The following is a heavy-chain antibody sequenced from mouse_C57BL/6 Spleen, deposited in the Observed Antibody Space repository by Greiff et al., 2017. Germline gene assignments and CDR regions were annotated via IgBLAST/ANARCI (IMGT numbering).Heavy chain of an antibody. CDR1: GFSFNTYA. V-gene: IGHV10-1*01. CDR3: VRHKDYEGDWYFDV. D-gene: IGHD1-1*01. CDR2: IRSKSNNYAT. J-gene: IGHJ1*03. Sequence: DVKLVESGGGLVQPKGSLKLSCAASGFSFNTYAMNWVRQAPGKGLEWVARIRSKSNNYATYYADSVKDRFTISRDDSESMLYLQMNNLKTEDTAMYYCVRHKDYEGDWYFDVWGTGTTVTVSS.